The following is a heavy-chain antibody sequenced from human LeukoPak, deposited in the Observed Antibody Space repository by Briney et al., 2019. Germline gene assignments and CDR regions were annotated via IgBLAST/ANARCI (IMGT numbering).Heavy chain of an antibody. D-gene: IGHD6-19*01. Sequence: GGSLRLSCAASGFTFDDYAMHWVRQAPGKGLEWVSGISWNSGSIGYADSVKGRFTISRDNAKNSLYLQMNSLRAEDTAVYYCARDGSGWYFGTPFDYWGQGTLVTVSS. J-gene: IGHJ4*02. CDR3: ARDGSGWYFGTPFDY. CDR2: ISWNSGSI. CDR1: GFTFDDYA. V-gene: IGHV3-9*01.